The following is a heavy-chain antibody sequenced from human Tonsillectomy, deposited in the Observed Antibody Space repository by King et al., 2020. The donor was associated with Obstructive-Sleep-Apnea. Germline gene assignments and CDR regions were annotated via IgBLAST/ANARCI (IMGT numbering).Heavy chain of an antibody. J-gene: IGHJ4*02. CDR2: INSDGSST. Sequence: VQLVESGGGLVQPGGSLRLSCAASGFTFSSYWMHWVRQAPGKGLVWFSRINSDGSSTSYADSVKGRFTISSDNAKNTLYLQMNSLRAEDTAVYYCARSRGLGAYYFDYWGQGTLVTVSS. CDR1: GFTFSSYW. D-gene: IGHD3-10*01. CDR3: ARSRGLGAYYFDY. V-gene: IGHV3-74*01.